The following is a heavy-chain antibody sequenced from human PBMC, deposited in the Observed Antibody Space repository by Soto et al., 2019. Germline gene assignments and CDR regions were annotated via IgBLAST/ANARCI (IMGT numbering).Heavy chain of an antibody. D-gene: IGHD3-16*01. CDR2: IYWDDDK. CDR3: AHIPNYYQYDWFDP. Sequence: QITLKESGPTLGKPTQTLTLTCTFSGFSLTTRGVGVGWIHQPPGKALECLALIYWDDDKRYSPSLQSRLSITKDTSKNQVVLTMTNVDPVDTATYYCAHIPNYYQYDWFDPWGQGTLVSVSS. CDR1: GFSLTTRGVG. V-gene: IGHV2-5*02. J-gene: IGHJ5*02.